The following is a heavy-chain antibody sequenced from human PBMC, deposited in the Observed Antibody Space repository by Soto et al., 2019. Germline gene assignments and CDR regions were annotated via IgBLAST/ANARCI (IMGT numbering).Heavy chain of an antibody. Sequence: SETLSLTCTVSGGSISSYYWSWIRQPPGKGLEWIGYMYYSGSTNYNPSLKSRVTISVDTSKNQFSLKLSSVTAADTAVYYCGGKNYDSSGYFDYWGQGTLVTAPQ. J-gene: IGHJ4*02. CDR1: GGSISSYY. CDR2: MYYSGST. CDR3: GGKNYDSSGYFDY. D-gene: IGHD3-22*01. V-gene: IGHV4-59*01.